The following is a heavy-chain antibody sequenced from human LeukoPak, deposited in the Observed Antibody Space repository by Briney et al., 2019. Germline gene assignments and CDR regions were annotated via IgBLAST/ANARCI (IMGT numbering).Heavy chain of an antibody. CDR1: GFTFSSYA. CDR2: ISGSGGST. D-gene: IGHD6-19*01. J-gene: IGHJ4*02. Sequence: GGSLRLSCAASGFTFSSYAMSWVRQAPGKGLEWVSAISGSGGSTYYADSVKGRFTISRDNSKNTLYLQMSSLRVEDTVVYYCAKAQIAVADAFDYWGQGTLVTVSS. V-gene: IGHV3-23*01. CDR3: AKAQIAVADAFDY.